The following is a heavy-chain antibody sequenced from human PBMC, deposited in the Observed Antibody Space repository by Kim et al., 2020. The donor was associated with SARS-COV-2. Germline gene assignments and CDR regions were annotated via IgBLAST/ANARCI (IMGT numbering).Heavy chain of an antibody. CDR2: IYSGGST. CDR3: AREERQWLVGWYFDL. CDR1: GFTVSSNY. D-gene: IGHD6-19*01. Sequence: GGSLRLSCAASGFTVSSNYMSWVRQAPGKGLEWVSVIYSGGSTYYADSVKGRFTISRDNSKNTLYLQMNSLRAEDTAVYYCAREERQWLVGWYFDLWGRGTLVTVSS. J-gene: IGHJ2*01. V-gene: IGHV3-53*01.